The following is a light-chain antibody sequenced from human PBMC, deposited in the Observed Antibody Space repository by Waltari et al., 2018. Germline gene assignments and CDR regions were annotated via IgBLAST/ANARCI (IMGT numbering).Light chain of an antibody. V-gene: IGKV3-20*01. J-gene: IGKJ1*01. Sequence: EIVLTQSPGTLSLSPGERATLSCRTSQSVSRALAWYQQKPGQAPRLLIYGICNRATGIPDRFSGSGSGTDFSLTISRLEPEDFAVYYCQHYVMLPVTFGQGTRVEVK. CDR1: QSVSRA. CDR3: QHYVMLPVT. CDR2: GIC.